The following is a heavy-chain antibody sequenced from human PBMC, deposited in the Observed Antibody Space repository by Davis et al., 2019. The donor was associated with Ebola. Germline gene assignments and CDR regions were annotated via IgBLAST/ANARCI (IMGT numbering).Heavy chain of an antibody. CDR2: ISSGTTTL. J-gene: IGHJ4*02. Sequence: AGSLRLSCVASGFTFSRYDMNWVRQAPGKGLEWVSYISSGTTTLQYGDSVKGRFTVSRDNAKNSLYLQMNSLRDEDTAVYYCARSLGDIVLVPAALVPDYWGQGTLVTVSS. D-gene: IGHD2-2*01. V-gene: IGHV3-48*02. CDR1: GFTFSRYD. CDR3: ARSLGDIVLVPAALVPDY.